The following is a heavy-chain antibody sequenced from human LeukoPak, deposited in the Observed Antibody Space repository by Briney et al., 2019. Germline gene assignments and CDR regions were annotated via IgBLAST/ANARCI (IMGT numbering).Heavy chain of an antibody. CDR1: GFTFSSYS. CDR3: AREYSSPSYSYMDV. Sequence: GGSLRLSCAASGFTFSSYSMNWVRQAPGKGLEWVSYISSSSSTIYYAESVKGRFTISRDNAKNSLYLQMNSLRAEDTAVYYCAREYSSPSYSYMDVWGKGTTVTVSS. CDR2: ISSSSSTI. V-gene: IGHV3-48*01. D-gene: IGHD6-13*01. J-gene: IGHJ6*03.